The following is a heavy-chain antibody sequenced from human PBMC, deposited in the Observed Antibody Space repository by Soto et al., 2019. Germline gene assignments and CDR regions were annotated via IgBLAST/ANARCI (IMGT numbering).Heavy chain of an antibody. CDR2: INSDGSST. V-gene: IGHV3-74*01. J-gene: IGHJ4*02. CDR1: GFTFSSYW. Sequence: PGGSLRLSCAASGFTFSSYWMHWVRQAPGKGLVWVSRINSDGSSTTYADSVKGRFTISRDNAKNTLYLQMNSLRAEDTAVYYCARALTYYYDIDYWGQGTLVTVSS. D-gene: IGHD3-22*01. CDR3: ARALTYYYDIDY.